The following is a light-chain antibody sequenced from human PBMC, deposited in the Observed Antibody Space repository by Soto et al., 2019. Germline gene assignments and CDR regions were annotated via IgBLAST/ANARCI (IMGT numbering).Light chain of an antibody. J-gene: IGLJ3*02. CDR2: EGS. CDR1: SSDVGSYNL. CDR3: CSYAGSSTWV. V-gene: IGLV2-23*01. Sequence: QFALTQPASVSGSPGQSITISCTGTSSDVGSYNLVSWYQQHPGKALKLMIYEGSKRPSGVSNRFSGSKSGNTASLTISGLQAEDEADYYCCSYAGSSTWVFGGGTKLTVL.